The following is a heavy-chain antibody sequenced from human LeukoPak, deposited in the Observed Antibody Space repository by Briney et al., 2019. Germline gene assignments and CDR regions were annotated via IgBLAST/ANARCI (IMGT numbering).Heavy chain of an antibody. D-gene: IGHD6-19*01. J-gene: IGHJ4*02. CDR3: TRAGGYSSGWYLDY. CDR2: IRSKAYDGTT. CDR1: GFTFGDYA. V-gene: IGHV3-49*03. Sequence: GGSLRLSCTASGFTFGDYAMSWFRQAPGKGLEWVSFIRSKAYDGTTEYAASVKGRFTISRDDSKSIAYLQMNSLKTEDTAVYYCTRAGGYSSGWYLDYWGQGTLVTVSS.